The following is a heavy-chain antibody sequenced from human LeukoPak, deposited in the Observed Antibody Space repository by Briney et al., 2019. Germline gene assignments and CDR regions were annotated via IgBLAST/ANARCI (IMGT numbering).Heavy chain of an antibody. CDR1: GYTFTSYG. V-gene: IGHV1-18*01. CDR2: ISAYNGNT. CDR3: ARGGIFGVVPTYFYYSMDV. Sequence: GASVKVSCKASGYTFTSYGISWVRQAPGQGLEWMGWISAYNGNTNYAQKLQGRVTMTTDTSTSTAYMQLSSLTSEDTAIYYCARGGIFGVVPTYFYYSMDVWGTGTTVTVSS. J-gene: IGHJ6*03. D-gene: IGHD3-3*02.